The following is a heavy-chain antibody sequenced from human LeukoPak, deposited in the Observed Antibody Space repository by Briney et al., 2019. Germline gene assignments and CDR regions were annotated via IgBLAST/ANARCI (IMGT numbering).Heavy chain of an antibody. J-gene: IGHJ3*02. V-gene: IGHV1-2*04. CDR3: ARAYNWNDSGAFDI. D-gene: IGHD1-20*01. Sequence: ASVKVSCKASGYTFTGYYMHWVRQAPGQGLEWMGWINPNSGGTNYAQKFQGWVTMTRDTSISTAYMELSRLRSDDTAVYYCARAYNWNDSGAFDIWGQGTMVTVSS. CDR2: INPNSGGT. CDR1: GYTFTGYY.